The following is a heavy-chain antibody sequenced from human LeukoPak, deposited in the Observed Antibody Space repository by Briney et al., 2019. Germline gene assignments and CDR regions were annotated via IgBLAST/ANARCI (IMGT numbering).Heavy chain of an antibody. J-gene: IGHJ6*02. V-gene: IGHV1-69*13. Sequence: ASVKVSCKASGGTFSSYAISWVRQAPGQGLEWMGGIIPIFGTANYAQKFQGRVTITADESTSTAYMELSSLRSEDTAVYYCARDAGQYYYDSSGGMDVWGQGTTVTVSS. CDR3: ARDAGQYYYDSSGGMDV. CDR2: IIPIFGTA. CDR1: GGTFSSYA. D-gene: IGHD3-22*01.